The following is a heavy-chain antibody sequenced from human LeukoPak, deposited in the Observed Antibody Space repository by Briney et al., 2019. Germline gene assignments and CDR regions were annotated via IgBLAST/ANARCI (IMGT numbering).Heavy chain of an antibody. CDR1: GSTFSSYA. D-gene: IGHD2-2*03. CDR3: ALGYCSSTSCPNWFDP. CDR2: ISGSGGST. Sequence: GGSLRLSCAASGSTFSSYAMSWVRQAPGKGLEWVSAISGSGGSTYYADSVKGRFTISRDNSKNTLYLQMNSLRAEDTAVYYCALGYCSSTSCPNWFDPWGQGTLVTVSS. V-gene: IGHV3-23*01. J-gene: IGHJ5*02.